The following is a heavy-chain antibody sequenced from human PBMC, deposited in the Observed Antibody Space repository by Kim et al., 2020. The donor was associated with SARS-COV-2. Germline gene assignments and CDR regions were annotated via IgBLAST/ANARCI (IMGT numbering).Heavy chain of an antibody. Sequence: SETLSLTCTVSGGSISSYYWSWIRQPPGKGLEWIGYIYYSGSTNYNPSLKSRVTISVDTSKNQFSLKLSSVTAADTAVYYCARDSGYYGDHDAFDIWGQGTMVTVSS. CDR2: IYYSGST. CDR1: GGSISSYY. J-gene: IGHJ3*02. CDR3: ARDSGYYGDHDAFDI. V-gene: IGHV4-59*01. D-gene: IGHD4-17*01.